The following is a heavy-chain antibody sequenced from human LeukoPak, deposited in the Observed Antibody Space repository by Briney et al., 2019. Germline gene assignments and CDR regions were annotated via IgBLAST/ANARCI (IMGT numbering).Heavy chain of an antibody. Sequence: GRSLRLSCAASGFTFSRYWMSWVRQAPGKGLEWVANIKQDGSEKNHVDSVKGRFTISRDNAKNSLYLQMNSLRAEDTAVYYCARGLLVAAGIDYWGQGALVTVSS. CDR3: ARGLLVAAGIDY. CDR2: IKQDGSEK. V-gene: IGHV3-7*04. CDR1: GFTFSRYW. J-gene: IGHJ4*02. D-gene: IGHD6-13*01.